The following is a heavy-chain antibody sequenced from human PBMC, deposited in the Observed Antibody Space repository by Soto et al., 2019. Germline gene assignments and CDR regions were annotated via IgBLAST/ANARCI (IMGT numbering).Heavy chain of an antibody. CDR1: GFTFSSYA. V-gene: IGHV3-30-3*01. CDR3: ARGSGSSSWKYNWFDP. Sequence: QVQLVESGGGVVQPGRSLRLSCAASGFTFSSYAMHWVRQAPGKGLEWVAVISYDGSNKYYADSVKGRFTISRDNSKNTLYLQMNSLRAEDTAVYYCARGSGSSSWKYNWFDPCGQGTLVTVSS. D-gene: IGHD6-13*01. CDR2: ISYDGSNK. J-gene: IGHJ5*02.